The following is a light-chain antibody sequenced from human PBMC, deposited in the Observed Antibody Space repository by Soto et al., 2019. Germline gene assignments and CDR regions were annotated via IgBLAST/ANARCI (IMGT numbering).Light chain of an antibody. J-gene: IGLJ2*01. V-gene: IGLV2-14*03. CDR3: TSHTTTSPPVL. CDR1: SSDVGAFNF. Sequence: QSALTQPASVSGSPGQSITISCTGTSSDVGAFNFVSWYQQHPGKAPKLMIYDVRHRPSGVSERFSGSKSGNTASLTIYGLQAEDEADYYCTSHTTTSPPVLFGGGTKVTVL. CDR2: DVR.